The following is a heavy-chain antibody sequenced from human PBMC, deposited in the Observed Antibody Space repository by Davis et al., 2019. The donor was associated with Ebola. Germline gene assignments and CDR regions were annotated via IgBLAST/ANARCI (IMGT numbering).Heavy chain of an antibody. CDR3: TRALGS. CDR1: GYTFTSYH. Sequence: AASVKVSCKASGYTFTSYHMNWVRQAPGQGLEWMGMINPSGGSTTYAQKFQGRVTMTRDTSTSTVYMELSSLTFEDTAIYYCTRALGSWGQGTLVTVSP. J-gene: IGHJ5*02. V-gene: IGHV1-46*03. D-gene: IGHD7-27*01. CDR2: INPSGGST.